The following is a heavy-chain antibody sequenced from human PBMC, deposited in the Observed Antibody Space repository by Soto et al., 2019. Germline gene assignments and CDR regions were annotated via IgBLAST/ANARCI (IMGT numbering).Heavy chain of an antibody. CDR2: IYSGGST. V-gene: IGHV3-53*01. Sequence: EVQLVESGGGLIQPGGSLRLSCAASGFTVSSNYMSWVRQAPGKGLEWVSVIYSGGSTYYADSVKGRFTISRDNSKNTLYLQMNRLRAEDTAVYYCARGGGLESSAFIDYWGQGTLVTVSS. J-gene: IGHJ4*02. CDR1: GFTVSSNY. CDR3: ARGGGLESSAFIDY. D-gene: IGHD6-19*01.